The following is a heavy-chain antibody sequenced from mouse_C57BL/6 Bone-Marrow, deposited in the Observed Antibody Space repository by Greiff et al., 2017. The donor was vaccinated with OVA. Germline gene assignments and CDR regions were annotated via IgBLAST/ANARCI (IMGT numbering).Heavy chain of an antibody. Sequence: QVQLQQPGAELVRPGSSVKLSCKASGYTFTSYWMDWVKQRPGQGLEWIGNIYPSDSETHYNQKFKDKATLTVDKSSRTAYMQLSSLTSEDSAVYYCARGRLRFDYWGQGTTLTVSS. CDR3: ARGRLRFDY. D-gene: IGHD2-4*01. CDR1: GYTFTSYW. J-gene: IGHJ2*01. V-gene: IGHV1-61*01. CDR2: IYPSDSET.